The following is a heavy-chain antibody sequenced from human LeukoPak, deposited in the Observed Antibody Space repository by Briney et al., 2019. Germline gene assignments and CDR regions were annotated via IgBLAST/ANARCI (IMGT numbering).Heavy chain of an antibody. D-gene: IGHD2-2*01. CDR1: GFNFSNYA. CDR3: AKDRSSSTSCSNY. CDR2: VTGRSRYT. J-gene: IGHJ4*02. Sequence: GGSLRLSCAASGFNFSNYAMTWVRQAPGKGLEWVSVVTGRSRYTYYADSVKGRFTISRDNSKNILYLEMNSLRVEDTAIYYCAKDRSSSTSCSNYWGRGTLVTVSS. V-gene: IGHV3-23*01.